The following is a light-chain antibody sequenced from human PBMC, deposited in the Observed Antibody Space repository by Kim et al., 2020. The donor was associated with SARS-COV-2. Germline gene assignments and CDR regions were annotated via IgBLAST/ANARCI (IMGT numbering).Light chain of an antibody. CDR1: APTNNY. V-gene: IGKV1-39*01. J-gene: IGKJ1*01. Sequence: ASVGARDTISCRASAPTNNYVNWYQQRPGRSPNLLIYTASNLYGGVPSRFSSSASGTDFALTISSLQPEDFATYYCQQTYSLPWTFGQGTKVDIK. CDR3: QQTYSLPWT. CDR2: TAS.